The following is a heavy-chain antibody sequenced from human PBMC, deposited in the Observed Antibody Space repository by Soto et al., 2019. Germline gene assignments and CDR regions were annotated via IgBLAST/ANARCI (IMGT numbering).Heavy chain of an antibody. D-gene: IGHD6-19*01. J-gene: IGHJ4*02. CDR1: GFTFSSSG. Sequence: QVQLVESGGGVVQPGRSLRLSCAASGFTFSSSGMHWVRQAPGKGLEWVAVTSFDGSSGYYADSVRGRFTISRDNSNNTLYLQMNSLRAEDTAVYYCAKSPPAVAVYFDYLGQGTLVTVSS. CDR2: TSFDGSSG. CDR3: AKSPPAVAVYFDY. V-gene: IGHV3-30*18.